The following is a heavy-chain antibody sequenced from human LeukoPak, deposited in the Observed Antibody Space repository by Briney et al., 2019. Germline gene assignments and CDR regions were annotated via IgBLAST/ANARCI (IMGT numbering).Heavy chain of an antibody. V-gene: IGHV3-23*01. Sequence: GGSLRLSCAASGFTFSSYAMSWVPQAPGKGLEWVSDISGSGGSTYYADSVKGRFTIYRDDSKNTLYLQMNSLRAEDTAVYYCAKWAWPTPNWGQGTLVTVSS. D-gene: IGHD2-15*01. CDR1: GFTFSSYA. CDR2: ISGSGGST. J-gene: IGHJ4*02. CDR3: AKWAWPTPN.